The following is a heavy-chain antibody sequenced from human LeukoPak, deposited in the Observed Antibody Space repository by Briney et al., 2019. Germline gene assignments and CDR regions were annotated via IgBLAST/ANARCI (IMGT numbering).Heavy chain of an antibody. CDR3: AKGRALEVVAAFNY. D-gene: IGHD2-15*01. J-gene: IGHJ4*02. CDR2: ISGSGANT. V-gene: IGHV3-23*01. Sequence: GGSLRLSCAASGFTFSSYAMGWVRQAPGKGLEWVSAISGSGANTYYADSVKGRFTISRDNSKNTLYLQMNSLRADDAAVYYCAKGRALEVVAAFNYWGQGTVVTVSS. CDR1: GFTFSSYA.